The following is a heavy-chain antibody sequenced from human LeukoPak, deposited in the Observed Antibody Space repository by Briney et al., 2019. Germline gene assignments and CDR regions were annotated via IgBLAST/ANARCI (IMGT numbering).Heavy chain of an antibody. CDR2: IIPIFGTA. D-gene: IGHD6-13*01. J-gene: IGHJ6*03. CDR1: GGTFSSYA. V-gene: IGHV1-69*05. CDR3: ARGPSYSSQAHYMDV. Sequence: SVKVSCKASGGTFSSYAISWVRQAPGQGLEWMGGIIPIFGTANYAQKFQGRVTITTDESTSTAYMELSSLRSEDTAVYYCARGPSYSSQAHYMDVWGKGTTVTVSS.